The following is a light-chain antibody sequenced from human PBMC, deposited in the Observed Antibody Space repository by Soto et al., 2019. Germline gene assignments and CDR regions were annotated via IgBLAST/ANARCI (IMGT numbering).Light chain of an antibody. Sequence: QLVLTQSPSASASLGASVKLTCTLSSGHSSYAIAWHQKQPEKGPRYLMKVNSDGRHIKGAGIPDRFSGSSSGDERYLTISTLQSKDEADYYCQTWVTGTYVVFGGGTKVTVL. V-gene: IGLV4-69*02. J-gene: IGLJ2*01. CDR2: VNSDGRH. CDR3: QTWVTGTYVV. CDR1: SGHSSYA.